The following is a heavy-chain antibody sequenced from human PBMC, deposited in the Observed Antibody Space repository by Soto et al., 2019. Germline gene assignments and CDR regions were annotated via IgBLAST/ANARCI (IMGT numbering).Heavy chain of an antibody. CDR3: ARAVLPATAPFDY. V-gene: IGHV4-39*07. D-gene: IGHD2-2*01. J-gene: IGHJ4*02. CDR1: GGSISSYSHY. Sequence: SETLSLTCTVSGGSISSYSHYWGWIRQPPGKGLEWIGSIYYSGSTNYNPSLQSRVTISVDTSKNQFSLKLSSVTAADTAVYYCARAVLPATAPFDYWGQGALVTVSS. CDR2: IYYSGST.